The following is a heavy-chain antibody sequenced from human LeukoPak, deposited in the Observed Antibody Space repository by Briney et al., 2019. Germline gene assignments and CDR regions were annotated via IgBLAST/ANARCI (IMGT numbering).Heavy chain of an antibody. J-gene: IGHJ5*02. V-gene: IGHV3-66*02. CDR2: LYSGGQT. CDR1: GFTVTSSY. D-gene: IGHD5-12*01. Sequence: PGGSLRLSCAASGFTVTSSYMSWVRQAPGKGLEWVAVLYSGGQTYYAGSVRGRFTISRDASKNTLYLQMNSLRAEDTAEYYCARARCDTCGYGSWGQGTLVTVSS. CDR3: ARARCDTCGYGS.